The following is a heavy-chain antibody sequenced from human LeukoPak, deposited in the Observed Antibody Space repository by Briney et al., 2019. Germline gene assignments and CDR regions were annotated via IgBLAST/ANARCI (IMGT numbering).Heavy chain of an antibody. V-gene: IGHV3-9*01. CDR3: AKDYDSSGYYFGYFDY. J-gene: IGHJ4*02. CDR1: GFTFDDYA. D-gene: IGHD3-22*01. CDR2: ISWNSGSI. Sequence: GGSLRLSCAASGFTFDDYAMHWVQQAPGKGLEWVSGISWNSGSIGYADSVKGRFTISRDNAKNSLYLQMNSLRTEDTALYYCAKDYDSSGYYFGYFDYWGQGTLVTVSS.